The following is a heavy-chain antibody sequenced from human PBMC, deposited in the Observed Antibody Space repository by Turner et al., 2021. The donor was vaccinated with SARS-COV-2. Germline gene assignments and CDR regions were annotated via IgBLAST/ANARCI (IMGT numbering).Heavy chain of an antibody. D-gene: IGHD2-2*01. V-gene: IGHV3-66*02. J-gene: IGHJ4*02. CDR1: GFTVSSNY. CDR3: ARDLGGTSSLGGYFDY. Sequence: EVQLVESGGGLVQPGGSLRLSCAASGFTVSSNYMNWVRQAPGKGLEWVSVIYSGGSTYYADSVKGRVTISRDTSKNTLYLQMNSLRAEDTAVYYCARDLGGTSSLGGYFDYWGQGTLVTVSS. CDR2: IYSGGST.